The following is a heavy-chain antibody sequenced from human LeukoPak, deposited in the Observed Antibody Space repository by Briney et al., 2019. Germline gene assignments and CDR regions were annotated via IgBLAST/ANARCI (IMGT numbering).Heavy chain of an antibody. D-gene: IGHD2-2*01. CDR2: ITSDGTSI. J-gene: IGHJ4*02. CDR1: GFSFSTTW. Sequence: GGSLRLSCAASGFSFSTTWMHWVRQPPGQGLVWVARITSDGTSISYAESVKGRFTISRDNAKNTLYLQMNSLRAEDTAVYYCARDWYHAIDYWGQGTLVTVSS. V-gene: IGHV3-74*03. CDR3: ARDWYHAIDY.